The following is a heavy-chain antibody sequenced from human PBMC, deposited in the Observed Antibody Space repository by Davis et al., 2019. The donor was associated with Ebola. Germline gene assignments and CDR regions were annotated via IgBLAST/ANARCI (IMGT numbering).Heavy chain of an antibody. J-gene: IGHJ3*02. CDR1: GYTFTDHF. CDR3: ARTSIVGTTTTASDI. Sequence: ASVKVSCKASGYTFTDHFMHWVRQAPGQRLELMGWINAANGNAKYSQKFQGRVTITTDTSASTTYMELSSLRSEDTAVYFCARTSIVGTTTTASDIWGQGTKVTVSS. D-gene: IGHD1-26*01. CDR2: INAANGNA. V-gene: IGHV1-3*01.